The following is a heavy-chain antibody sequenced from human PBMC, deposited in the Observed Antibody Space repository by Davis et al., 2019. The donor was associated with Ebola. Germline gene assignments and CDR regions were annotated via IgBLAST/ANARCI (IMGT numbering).Heavy chain of an antibody. CDR1: GFKLLGFG. J-gene: IGHJ4*02. CDR3: ARDTYSSSSHRGWRFDY. D-gene: IGHD6-6*01. V-gene: IGHV3-30*19. Sequence: GGSLRLSCAASGFKLLGFGMHWVRQAPGKGLEWVAVISYDGSNKYYADSVKGRFTISRDNSKNTLYLQMNSLRAEDTAVYYCARDTYSSSSHRGWRFDYWGQGTLVTVSS. CDR2: ISYDGSNK.